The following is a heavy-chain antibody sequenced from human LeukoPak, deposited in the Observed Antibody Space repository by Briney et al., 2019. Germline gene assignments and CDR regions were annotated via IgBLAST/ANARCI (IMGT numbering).Heavy chain of an antibody. CDR1: GFTFSSYA. D-gene: IGHD2-21*02. CDR3: AKRPYCGGDCYLDY. CDR2: ISGSGGST. J-gene: IGHJ4*02. V-gene: IGHV3-23*01. Sequence: GGSLRLSCAASGFTFSSYAISWVRQAPGKGLEWVSAISGSGGSTYYADSVKGRFTISRDNSKNTLYLQMNSLRAEGTAVYYCAKRPYCGGDCYLDYWGQGTLVTVSS.